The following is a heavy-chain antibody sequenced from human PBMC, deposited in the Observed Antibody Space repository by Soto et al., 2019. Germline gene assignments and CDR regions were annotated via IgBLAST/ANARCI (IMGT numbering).Heavy chain of an antibody. J-gene: IGHJ4*02. V-gene: IGHV3-23*01. CDR1: GFTFSLYA. D-gene: IGHD3-16*01. CDR2: ISGSGGTS. CDR3: AYGPYRVSALDY. Sequence: EVQLLESGGDLVQPGGSLRLSCAASGFTFSLYAMSWVRQAPGRGLEWVSNISPRISGSGGTSYYADSVKGRFTISRDNSKNTLYLQMTRLRAEDTAVYFCAYGPYRVSALDYWGRGTLVTVSS.